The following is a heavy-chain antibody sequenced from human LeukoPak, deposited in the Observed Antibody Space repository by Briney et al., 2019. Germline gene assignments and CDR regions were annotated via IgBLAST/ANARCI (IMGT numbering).Heavy chain of an antibody. CDR1: GYTFTSYA. V-gene: IGHV1-2*02. J-gene: IGHJ4*02. D-gene: IGHD2-2*01. CDR2: INPNSGGT. CDR3: ARDWYCSSTSCYYFDY. Sequence: ASVKVSCKASGYTFTSYAMHWVRQAPGQGLEWMGWINPNSGGTNYAQKFQGRVTMTRDTSISTAYMELSRLRSDDTAVYYCARDWYCSSTSCYYFDYWGQGTLVTVSS.